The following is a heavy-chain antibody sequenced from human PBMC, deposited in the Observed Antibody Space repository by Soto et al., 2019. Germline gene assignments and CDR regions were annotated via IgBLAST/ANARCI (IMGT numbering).Heavy chain of an antibody. Sequence: GGSLRLSCAASGFTFSSYAMHWVRQAPGKGLEWVAVISYDGSNKYYADSVKGRFTISRDNSRNMLYLQMNSLRAEDTAVYYCAKDLYDSSGYPFWGQGTMVTVSS. D-gene: IGHD3-22*01. V-gene: IGHV3-30*18. J-gene: IGHJ3*01. CDR2: ISYDGSNK. CDR1: GFTFSSYA. CDR3: AKDLYDSSGYPF.